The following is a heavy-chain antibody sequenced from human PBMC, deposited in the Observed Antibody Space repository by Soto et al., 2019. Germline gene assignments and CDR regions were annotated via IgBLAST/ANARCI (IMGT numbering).Heavy chain of an antibody. D-gene: IGHD3-22*01. CDR1: GGSISSGDYY. J-gene: IGHJ1*01. V-gene: IGHV4-30-4*01. CDR3: ARDGPDYYDSSGYYSQH. CDR2: IYYSGST. Sequence: SETLSLTCTVSGGSISSGDYYWSWIRQPPGKGLEWIGYIYYSGSTYYNPSLKSRVTISVDTSKNQFSLKLSSVTAADTAVYYCARDGPDYYDSSGYYSQHWGQGTLVTVS.